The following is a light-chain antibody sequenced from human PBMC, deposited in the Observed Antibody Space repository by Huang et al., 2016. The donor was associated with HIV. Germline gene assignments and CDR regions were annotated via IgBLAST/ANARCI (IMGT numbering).Light chain of an antibody. Sequence: EIVLTQSPGTLSLSPGERATLSCRASQSISSSALAWYLQKPGQAPTLLIHGASTRAPDIPDRFSGSGSGTDFTLTISRLEPEDFAVYYCHQYGSPPFTFGPGTKVGIK. CDR3: HQYGSPPFT. J-gene: IGKJ3*01. V-gene: IGKV3-20*01. CDR1: QSISSSA. CDR2: GAS.